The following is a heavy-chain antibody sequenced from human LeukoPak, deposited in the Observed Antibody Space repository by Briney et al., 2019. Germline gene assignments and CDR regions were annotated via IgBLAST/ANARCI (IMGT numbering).Heavy chain of an antibody. CDR3: ARGDYYDSSGYRD. Sequence: SETLSLTCAVYGGSFSGYYWSWIRQPPGKGLEWIGEINHSGSTNYNPSLKSRVTISVDTSKNQFSLKLSSVTAADTAVYYCARGDYYDSSGYRDWGQGTLVTVSS. CDR2: INHSGST. J-gene: IGHJ4*02. CDR1: GGSFSGYY. D-gene: IGHD3-22*01. V-gene: IGHV4-34*01.